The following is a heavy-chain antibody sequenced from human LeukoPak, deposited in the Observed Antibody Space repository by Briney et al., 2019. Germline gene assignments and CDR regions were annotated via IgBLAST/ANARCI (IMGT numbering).Heavy chain of an antibody. CDR2: IYYSGST. V-gene: IGHV4-59*01. CDR3: ASSFGEYFQH. D-gene: IGHD3-10*01. Sequence: SETLSLTCTVSGCSISSYYWSWIRQPPGKGLEWIGYIYYSGSTNYNPSLKSRVTISVDTSKNQFSLKLSSVTAADTAVYYCASSFGEYFQHWGQGTLVTVSS. J-gene: IGHJ1*01. CDR1: GCSISSYY.